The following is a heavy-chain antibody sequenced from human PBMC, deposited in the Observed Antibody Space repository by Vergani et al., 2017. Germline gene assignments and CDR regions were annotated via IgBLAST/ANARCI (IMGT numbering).Heavy chain of an antibody. D-gene: IGHD3-9*01. CDR2: ISGSGGST. CDR1: GFTFSSYA. Sequence: EVQLVESGGGLVQPGGSLRLSCAASGFTFSSYAMSWVRQAPGKGLEWVSAISGSGGSTYYADSVKGRFTISRDTSKNTLYLQMNSLRAEDTAVYYCAKDPSYDILTGSIFDYWGQGTLVTVSS. V-gene: IGHV3-23*04. CDR3: AKDPSYDILTGSIFDY. J-gene: IGHJ4*02.